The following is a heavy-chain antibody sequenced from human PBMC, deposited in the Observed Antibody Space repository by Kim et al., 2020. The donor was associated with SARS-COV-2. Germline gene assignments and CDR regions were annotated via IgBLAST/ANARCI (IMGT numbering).Heavy chain of an antibody. Sequence: SVKVSCKASGGTFSSYAISWVRQAPGQGLEWMGGIIPIFGTANYAQKFQGRVTITADESTSTAYMELSSLRSEDTAVYYCARDVSLGGGSGSYYENWFDPWGQGTLVTVSS. CDR2: IIPIFGTA. CDR1: GGTFSSYA. V-gene: IGHV1-69*13. D-gene: IGHD3-10*01. J-gene: IGHJ5*02. CDR3: ARDVSLGGGSGSYYENWFDP.